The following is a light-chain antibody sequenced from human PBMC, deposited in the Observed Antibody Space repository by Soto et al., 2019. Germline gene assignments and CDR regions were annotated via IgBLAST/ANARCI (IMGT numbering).Light chain of an antibody. CDR2: EVS. CDR3: SSYATSTTLI. J-gene: IGLJ2*01. V-gene: IGLV2-14*01. Sequence: QSALTQPAFVSGSPGQSITISCTGTSSDVGAYNFVSWYQQHPGKAPKLMISEVSNRPSGVSNRFSGSKSGNTASLTISGLQAEDEADYYCSSYATSTTLIFGGGTKVTV. CDR1: SSDVGAYNF.